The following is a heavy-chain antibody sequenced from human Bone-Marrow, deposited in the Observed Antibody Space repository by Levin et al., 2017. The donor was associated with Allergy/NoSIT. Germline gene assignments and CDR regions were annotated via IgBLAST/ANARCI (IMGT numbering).Heavy chain of an antibody. Sequence: PGGSLRLSCAVSGFNLSDHGMHWVRQVPGKGPEWVAAIWYDGNKKDYADSVKGRFTISRDNAKNILYLQLSSLRVEDRAIYYCARDHNFDFQISGSFLSGTYYFDYWGQGALVTVSS. V-gene: IGHV3-33*01. J-gene: IGHJ4*02. D-gene: IGHD3-10*01. CDR3: ARDHNFDFQISGSFLSGTYYFDY. CDR1: GFNLSDHG. CDR2: IWYDGNKK.